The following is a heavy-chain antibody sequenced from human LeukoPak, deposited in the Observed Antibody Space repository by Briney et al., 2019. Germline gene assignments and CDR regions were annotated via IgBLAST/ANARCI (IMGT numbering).Heavy chain of an antibody. CDR2: ISWNSGSI. J-gene: IGHJ4*02. CDR3: AKDIRPWGSGWYNFDY. D-gene: IGHD6-19*01. Sequence: GGTLRLSCAASGFIFDDYAMHWVRQAPGKGLEWVSGISWNSGSIGYADSVKGRFTISRDNAKNSLYLQMNSLRAEDTALYYCAKDIRPWGSGWYNFDYWGQGTLVTVSS. V-gene: IGHV3-9*01. CDR1: GFIFDDYA.